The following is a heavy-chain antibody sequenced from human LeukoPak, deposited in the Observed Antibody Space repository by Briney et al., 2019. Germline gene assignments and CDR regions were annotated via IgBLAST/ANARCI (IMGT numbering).Heavy chain of an antibody. V-gene: IGHV4-61*02. CDR2: IYTSGGT. J-gene: IGHJ4*02. Sequence: PSETLSPTCTVSGGSISSGSYYWSWIRQPAGKGLEWIGRIYTSGGTKYNPSLKSRVTISVDTSKNQFSLKLSSVTAADTAVYYCARRSYNSPFRYWGQGTPVTVSS. CDR3: ARRSYNSPFRY. CDR1: GGSISSGSYY. D-gene: IGHD5-24*01.